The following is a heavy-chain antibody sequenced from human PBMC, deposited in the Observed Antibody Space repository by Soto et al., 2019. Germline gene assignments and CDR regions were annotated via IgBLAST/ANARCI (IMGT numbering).Heavy chain of an antibody. CDR3: ATGTAARLKLYWDDWFDP. J-gene: IGHJ5*02. CDR1: GFTFSSYG. CDR2: IWYDGSNK. Sequence: GGSLRLSCAASGFTFSSYGMHWVRQAPGKGLEWVAVIWYDGSNKYYADSVKGRFTISRDNSKNTLYLQMNSLRAEDTAVYYCATGTAARLKLYWDDWFDPWGQGT. V-gene: IGHV3-33*01. D-gene: IGHD6-6*01.